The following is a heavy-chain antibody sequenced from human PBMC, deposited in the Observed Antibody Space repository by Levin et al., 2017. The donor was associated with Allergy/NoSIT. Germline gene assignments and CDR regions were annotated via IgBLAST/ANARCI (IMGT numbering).Heavy chain of an antibody. V-gene: IGHV1-2*02. CDR3: ARDTAYSSSWNGSFHDDY. J-gene: IGHJ4*02. CDR1: GYTFTDYY. CDR2: INPNSGGT. D-gene: IGHD6-13*01. Sequence: PLASVKVSCKASGYTFTDYYLHWVRQAPGQGLEWVGWINPNSGGTNYAQKFQGRVTVTRDTSISTAYMEVNRLRSDDTAVYYCARDTAYSSSWNGSFHDDYWGQGTLVTVSS.